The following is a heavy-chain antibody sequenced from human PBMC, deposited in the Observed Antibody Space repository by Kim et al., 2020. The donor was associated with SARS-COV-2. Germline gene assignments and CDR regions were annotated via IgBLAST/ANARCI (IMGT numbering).Heavy chain of an antibody. J-gene: IGHJ6*02. CDR1: GFTFSSYA. V-gene: IGHV3-30*04. Sequence: GGSLRLSCAASGFTFSSYAMHWVRQAPGKGLEWVAVISYDGSNKYYADSVKGRFTISRDNSKNTLYLQMNSLRAEDTAVYYCARGMRGSGSYYPYYYYYGMDVWGQGTTVTVSS. CDR2: ISYDGSNK. D-gene: IGHD3-10*01. CDR3: ARGMRGSGSYYPYYYYYGMDV.